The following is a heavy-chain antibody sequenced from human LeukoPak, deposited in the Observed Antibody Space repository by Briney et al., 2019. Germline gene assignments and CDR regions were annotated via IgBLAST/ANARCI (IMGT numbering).Heavy chain of an antibody. J-gene: IGHJ3*02. CDR3: AKVPGDFWSGYPPYAAFDI. CDR2: ISGSGGST. D-gene: IGHD3-3*01. V-gene: IGHV3-23*01. CDR1: GFTFSSYA. Sequence: GGSLRLSCAASGFTFSSYAMSWVRQAPGKGLEWVSAISGSGGSTYYADSVKGRFTISRDNSKNTLYLQMNSLRAEDTAVYYCAKVPGDFWSGYPPYAAFDIWGQGTMVTVSS.